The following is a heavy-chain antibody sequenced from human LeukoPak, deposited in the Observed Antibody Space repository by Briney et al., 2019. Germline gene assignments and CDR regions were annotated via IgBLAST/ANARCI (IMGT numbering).Heavy chain of an antibody. D-gene: IGHD3/OR15-3a*01. CDR2: INESGST. CDR3: ARVAGLKIRGYMIFCWLGGYYSGMDV. V-gene: IGHV4-34*01. J-gene: IGHJ6*02. CDR1: GGSFSGYY. Sequence: SETLSLTCGVSGGSFSGYYWSWIRQSPGKGLEWIGEINESGSTDYNPSLMSRVTISLDTSKNQFSLNLSSMTAADTAIYYCARVAGLKIRGYMIFCWLGGYYSGMDVWGQGTTVSVSS.